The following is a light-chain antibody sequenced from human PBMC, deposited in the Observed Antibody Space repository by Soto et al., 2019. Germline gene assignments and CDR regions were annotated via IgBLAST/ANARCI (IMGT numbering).Light chain of an antibody. CDR3: AAWDDGMNGYV. CDR1: SSNIGSNT. Sequence: QSVLTQPPSASGTPGQRVTISCSGSSSNIGSNTVNWYQQLPGTAPKLLIYSNNQRPSGVPDRCSGSKSGTSASLAISGLQSEDEDDYYCAAWDDGMNGYVFGAGTKVTVL. CDR2: SNN. J-gene: IGLJ1*01. V-gene: IGLV1-44*01.